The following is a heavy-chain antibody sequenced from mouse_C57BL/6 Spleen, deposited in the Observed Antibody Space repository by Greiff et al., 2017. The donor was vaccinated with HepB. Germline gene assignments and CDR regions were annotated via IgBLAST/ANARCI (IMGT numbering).Heavy chain of an antibody. CDR1: GYTFTDYY. J-gene: IGHJ2*01. CDR3: AREVVATNYFDY. D-gene: IGHD1-1*01. Sequence: QVHVKQSGAELVRPGASVKLSCKASGYTFTDYYINWVKQRPGQGLEWIARIYPGSGNTYYNEKFKGKATLTAEKSSSTAYMQLSSLTSEDSAVYFCAREVVATNYFDYWGQGTTLTVSS. V-gene: IGHV1-76*01. CDR2: IYPGSGNT.